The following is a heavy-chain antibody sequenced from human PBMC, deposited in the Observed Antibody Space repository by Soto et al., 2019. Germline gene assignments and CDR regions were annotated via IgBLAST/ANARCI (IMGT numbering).Heavy chain of an antibody. D-gene: IGHD5-18*01. V-gene: IGHV4-39*01. CDR1: GGSISSSSYY. Sequence: QLQLQESGPGLVKPSATLSLTCTVSGGSISSSSYYWVWIRQPPGKGLEWIGSIYDSGSTYYNPALKIRVPIDVDTSKNQFSLKLRSVTAADTAVYYCARLPGGGYSYGSRGYWGQGTLVTGSS. CDR3: ARLPGGGYSYGSRGY. CDR2: IYDSGST. J-gene: IGHJ4*02.